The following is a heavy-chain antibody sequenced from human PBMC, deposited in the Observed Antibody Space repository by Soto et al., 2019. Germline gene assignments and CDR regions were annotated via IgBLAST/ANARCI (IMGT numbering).Heavy chain of an antibody. D-gene: IGHD2-2*01. V-gene: IGHV3-48*03. CDR1: GFTFNNYE. CDR2: ISSGGSTR. J-gene: IGHJ6*02. Sequence: VGSLRLSCAASGFTFNNYEMNWVRQAPGKGLEWVSYISSGGSTRHYADSVKGRFTISRDNAKNSLYLQMNSLRAEGTAVYYCATLYCSSTSCYPYGVDVWGQGTTVTVSS. CDR3: ATLYCSSTSCYPYGVDV.